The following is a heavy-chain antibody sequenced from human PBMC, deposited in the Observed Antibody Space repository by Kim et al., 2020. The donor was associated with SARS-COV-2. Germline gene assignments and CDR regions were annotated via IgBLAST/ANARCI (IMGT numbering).Heavy chain of an antibody. CDR1: GFTFSSYG. D-gene: IGHD3-10*01. CDR2: ISYDGSNK. CDR3: AKQDLTHGSGFDY. V-gene: IGHV3-30*18. J-gene: IGHJ4*02. Sequence: GGSLRLSCAASGFTFSSYGMHWVRQAPGKGLEWVAVISYDGSNKYYADSVKGRFTISRDNSKNTLYLQMNSLRAEDTAVYYCAKQDLTHGSGFDYWGQGTLVTVSS.